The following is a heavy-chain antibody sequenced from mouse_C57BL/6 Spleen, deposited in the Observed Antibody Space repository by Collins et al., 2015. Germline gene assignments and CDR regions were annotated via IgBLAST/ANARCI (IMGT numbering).Heavy chain of an antibody. Sequence: EVQLQQSGAELVRPGASVKLSCTASGFNIKDDYMHWVKQRPEQGLEWIGWIDPENGDTEYASKFQGKATITADTSSNTAYLQLSSLTSEDTAVYYCTTWGGDYWGQGTSVTVSS. CDR3: TTWGGDY. CDR1: GFNIKDDY. CDR2: IDPENGDT. J-gene: IGHJ4*01. V-gene: IGHV14-4*01.